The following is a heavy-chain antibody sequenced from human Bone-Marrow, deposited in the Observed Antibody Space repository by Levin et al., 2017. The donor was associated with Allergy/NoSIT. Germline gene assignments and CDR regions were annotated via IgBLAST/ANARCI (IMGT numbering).Heavy chain of an antibody. CDR3: ARMARSHYSDN. CDR1: GSSITNSFW. Sequence: KPSETLSLTCAVSGSSITNSFWWGWIRQPPGKGLEWIGYIYHSGATQYNPSLESRATLSVDSSKNQISLSLSSLTALDTAVYYCARMARSHYSDNWGQGTLVAVS. J-gene: IGHJ4*02. V-gene: IGHV4-28*06. CDR2: IYHSGAT.